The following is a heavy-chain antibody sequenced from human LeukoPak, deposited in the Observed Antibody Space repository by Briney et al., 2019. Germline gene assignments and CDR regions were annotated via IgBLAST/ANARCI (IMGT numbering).Heavy chain of an antibody. D-gene: IGHD5-12*01. Sequence: SETLSLTCAVYGGSFSGYYWSWIRQPPGKGLEWIGEINHSGSTNYNPSLKSRVTISVDTSKNQFSLKLSSVTAADTAVYYCVRHDGRGGATMGALDSWGQGSLVTVSS. CDR3: VRHDGRGGATMGALDS. CDR1: GGSFSGYY. CDR2: INHSGST. J-gene: IGHJ4*02. V-gene: IGHV4-34*01.